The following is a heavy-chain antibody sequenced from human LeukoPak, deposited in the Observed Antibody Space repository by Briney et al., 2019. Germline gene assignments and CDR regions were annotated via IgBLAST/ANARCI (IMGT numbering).Heavy chain of an antibody. CDR3: ARDPGSSSFDY. CDR1: GFTFSNYW. CDR2: IDRDGSVK. D-gene: IGHD6-13*01. V-gene: IGHV3-7*01. Sequence: PGGSLLLSCAASGFTFSNYWMTWGRQPPGKGLEFVANIDRDGSVKNYVGSVKGRFTISRDNAKNSLYLQMNSLRADDTAMYYCARDPGSSSFDYWGQGSLVTVSS. J-gene: IGHJ4*02.